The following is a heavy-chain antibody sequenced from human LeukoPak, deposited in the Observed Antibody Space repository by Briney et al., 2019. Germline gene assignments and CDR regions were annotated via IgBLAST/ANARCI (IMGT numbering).Heavy chain of an antibody. D-gene: IGHD5-12*01. CDR3: VKDGSGYVGGDFDY. CDR2: ISSNGGST. J-gene: IGHJ4*02. V-gene: IGHV3-64D*06. Sequence: PGGSLRLSCSASGFTFSSYGIHWVRQAPGKGLEYVSGISSNGGSTYYADSVKARFTISRDNSKNTLYLQMTSLRAEDTAVYYCVKDGSGYVGGDFDYWGQGTLVTVSS. CDR1: GFTFSSYG.